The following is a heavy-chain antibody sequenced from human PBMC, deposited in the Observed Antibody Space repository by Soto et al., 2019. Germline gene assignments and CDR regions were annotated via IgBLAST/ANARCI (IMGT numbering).Heavy chain of an antibody. V-gene: IGHV3-23*01. Sequence: LRLSCAASGFTFSTFAMSWVRQAPGKGLEWVSAISASGGGTYYADSVKGRFTISRGNSNNTLYLQMNSLRVEDTAVYYCAKDPRVSFDPWGQGTLVTVSS. CDR2: ISASGGGT. CDR1: GFTFSTFA. CDR3: AKDPRVSFDP. J-gene: IGHJ5*02.